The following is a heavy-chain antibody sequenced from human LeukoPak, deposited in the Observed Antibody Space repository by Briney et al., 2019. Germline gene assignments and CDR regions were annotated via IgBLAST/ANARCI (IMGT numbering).Heavy chain of an antibody. CDR2: IKTTGST. CDR1: GASISTYY. CDR3: AKVAMYYYGSETYFFFDD. J-gene: IGHJ4*02. D-gene: IGHD3-10*01. Sequence: SETLSLTCRVSGASISTYYWSWIRQPVGKGLEWIGQIKTTGSTHYNSSLESRVSMSLDTSKKEFSLNLTSVTAADTAVYYCAKVAMYYYGSETYFFFDDWGQGILVTVSS. V-gene: IGHV4-4*07.